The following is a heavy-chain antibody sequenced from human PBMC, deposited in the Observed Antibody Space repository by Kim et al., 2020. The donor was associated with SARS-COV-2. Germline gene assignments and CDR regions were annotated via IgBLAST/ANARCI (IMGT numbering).Heavy chain of an antibody. J-gene: IGHJ4*02. CDR2: ISYDGSNK. Sequence: GGSLRLSCAASGFTFSSYAMHWVRQAPGKGLEWVAVISYDGSNKYYADSVKGRFTISRDNSKNTLYLQMNSLRAEDTAVYYCARALLTPRVLVPAAPFDYWGQGTLVTVSS. CDR3: ARALLTPRVLVPAAPFDY. V-gene: IGHV3-30*04. D-gene: IGHD2-2*01. CDR1: GFTFSSYA.